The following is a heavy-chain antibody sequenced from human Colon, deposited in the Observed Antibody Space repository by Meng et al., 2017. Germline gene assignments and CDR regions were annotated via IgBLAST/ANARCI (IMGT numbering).Heavy chain of an antibody. V-gene: IGHV3-33*01. D-gene: IGHD1-14*01. J-gene: IGHJ4*02. CDR2: IWYDGRNK. CDR1: VFTFINDG. CDR3: ARDSGITFDH. Sequence: AQRGRSRNTPLAVTVFTFINDGIHWVRRAPGKGLELVAGIWYDGRNKYYAESVKGRFSISRDNSNNTVYLQMNSLIAEDTAVYHCARDSGITFDHWGQGALVTASS.